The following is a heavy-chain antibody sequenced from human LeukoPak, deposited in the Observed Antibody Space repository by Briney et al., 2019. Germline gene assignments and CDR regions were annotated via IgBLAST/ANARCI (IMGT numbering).Heavy chain of an antibody. CDR1: GFTFSSYA. J-gene: IGHJ4*02. CDR2: ISGSGGST. D-gene: IGHD3-3*01. CDR3: AKGGRKGYYDFWSGYYSFTLFDY. Sequence: PGGSLRLSCAASGFTFSSYAMSWVRQAPGKGLEWVSAISGSGGSTYYADSVKGRFTISRDNSKNTLYLQMNSLRAEVTAVYYCAKGGRKGYYDFWSGYYSFTLFDYWGQGTLVTVSS. V-gene: IGHV3-23*01.